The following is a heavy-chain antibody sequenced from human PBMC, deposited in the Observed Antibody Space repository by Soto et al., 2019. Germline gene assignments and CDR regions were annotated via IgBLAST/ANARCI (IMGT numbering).Heavy chain of an antibody. V-gene: IGHV3-30-3*01. Sequence: GGSLRLSCAASGFTFSNSAMHWVRQAPGKGLEWVATISYDGSNKYDADSVKGRFTISRDNSKNTPYLQMNSLRAEDTAVYYCARGTAPGYSSGWHYWGQGTLVTVSS. J-gene: IGHJ4*02. D-gene: IGHD6-19*01. CDR3: ARGTAPGYSSGWHY. CDR1: GFTFSNSA. CDR2: ISYDGSNK.